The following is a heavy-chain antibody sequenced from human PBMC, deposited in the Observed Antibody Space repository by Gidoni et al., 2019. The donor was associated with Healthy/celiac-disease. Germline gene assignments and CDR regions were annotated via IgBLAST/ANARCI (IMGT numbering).Heavy chain of an antibody. CDR3: ARLSSSSKKSYYYYGMDV. CDR1: GGSISSRSYY. Sequence: QLQLQESGPGLVQPAETLSLTCTVYGGSISSRSYYWGWIRPPHGKRLEWIGIIYYSGSTYSNPSLKSRVTISVDTSKNQFYLKLRSVTAADTAVYYCARLSSSSKKSYYYYGMDVWGQGTTVTVSS. J-gene: IGHJ6*02. CDR2: IYYSGST. D-gene: IGHD6-13*01. V-gene: IGHV4-39*01.